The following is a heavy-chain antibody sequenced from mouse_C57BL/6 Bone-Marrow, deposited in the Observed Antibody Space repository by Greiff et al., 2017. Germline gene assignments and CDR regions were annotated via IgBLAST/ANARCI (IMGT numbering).Heavy chain of an antibody. J-gene: IGHJ2*01. Sequence: EVKLVESGPELVKPGASVKISCKASGYSFTGYYMNWVKQSPEKSLEWIGEINPSTGGTTYNQKFKAKATLTVDKSSSTAYMQLKSLTSKDSAVYYCARDNFDYWGQGTTLTVSS. CDR3: ARDNFDY. V-gene: IGHV1-42*01. CDR2: INPSTGGT. CDR1: GYSFTGYY.